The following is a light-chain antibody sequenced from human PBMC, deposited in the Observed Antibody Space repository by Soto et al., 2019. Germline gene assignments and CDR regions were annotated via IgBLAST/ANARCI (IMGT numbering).Light chain of an antibody. V-gene: IGKV3-15*01. CDR1: QSVITN. CDR3: QQYNNWPST. J-gene: IGKJ1*01. Sequence: EIVLTQSPATLSVSPGEIATLSCRASQSVITNLAWYQQKSGQAPRLLIFGASTRATGVPARFSGSGSGTEFTLTINSLQSEDFVVYYCQQYNNWPSTCGQGTKVDIK. CDR2: GAS.